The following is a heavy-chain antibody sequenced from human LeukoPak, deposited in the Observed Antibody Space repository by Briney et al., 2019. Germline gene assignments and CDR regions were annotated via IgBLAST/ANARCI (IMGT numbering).Heavy chain of an antibody. CDR3: ARGRGTMISYGDYVF. J-gene: IGHJ4*02. Sequence: GGSLRLSCAASRFTFSNYAMSWVRQAPGKGLEWVSSISDSGGSTYYADSVKGRFTISRDNSKNTLYLQMNSLKAEDTAVFYCARGRGTMISYGDYVFWGQGTLVTVSS. V-gene: IGHV3-23*01. D-gene: IGHD4-17*01. CDR1: RFTFSNYA. CDR2: ISDSGGST.